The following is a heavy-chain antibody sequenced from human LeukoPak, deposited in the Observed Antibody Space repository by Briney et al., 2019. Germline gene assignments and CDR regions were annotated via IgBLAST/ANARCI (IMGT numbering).Heavy chain of an antibody. D-gene: IGHD1-26*01. V-gene: IGHV4-4*02. J-gene: IGHJ4*02. CDR3: AGLVGRSSSGLYYYYFDY. Sequence: PSETLSLTCTVSGDSINSLDLWSWVRQPPGKGLEWIGEMYLSGTTHSDPSVKSRVTISIDKSKNQFFLNLSSVTAADTAVYYCAGLVGRSSSGLYYYYFDYWGQGTLVTVSS. CDR2: MYLSGTT. CDR1: GDSINSLDL.